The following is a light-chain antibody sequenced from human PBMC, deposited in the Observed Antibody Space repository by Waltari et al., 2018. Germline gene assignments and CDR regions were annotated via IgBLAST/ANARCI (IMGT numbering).Light chain of an antibody. Sequence: QSILTQPPSASGTPGRTVTISCPGSSSNIGAGYDVHWYQLLPGTAPKLLIYGNRNRPSGVPDRFSGSKSGTSASLAITGLQAEDEADYYCQSYDSSLSGSVFGGGTKLTVL. CDR3: QSYDSSLSGSV. CDR2: GNR. CDR1: SSNIGAGYD. V-gene: IGLV1-40*01. J-gene: IGLJ2*01.